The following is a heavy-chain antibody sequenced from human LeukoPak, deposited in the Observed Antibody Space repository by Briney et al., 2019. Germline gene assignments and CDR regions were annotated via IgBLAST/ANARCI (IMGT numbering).Heavy chain of an antibody. Sequence: GSLRLSCAASGFTFSSYAMSWVRQAPGKGLEWVSAISGSGGSTYYADSVKGRFTISRDNSKNTLYLQMNSLRAEDTAVYYCAKDREYQLLYNWFDPWGQGTLVTVSS. V-gene: IGHV3-23*01. D-gene: IGHD2-2*01. J-gene: IGHJ5*02. CDR3: AKDREYQLLYNWFDP. CDR2: ISGSGGST. CDR1: GFTFSSYA.